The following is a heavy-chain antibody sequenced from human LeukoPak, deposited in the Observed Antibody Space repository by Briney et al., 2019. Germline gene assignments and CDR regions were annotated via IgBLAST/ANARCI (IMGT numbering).Heavy chain of an antibody. CDR2: IYYSGST. V-gene: IGHV4-39*01. J-gene: IGHJ4*02. D-gene: IGHD6-13*01. CDR3: ARGHGSSYLDY. Sequence: SETLSLTCTVSRGSIRTSSYYWGWIRQSPGKGLEWIGSIYYSGSTYYNPSLKSRVTISIDTSKNQFSLRLGSVTAADTAVYYCARGHGSSYLDYWGQGTLVTVSS. CDR1: RGSIRTSSYY.